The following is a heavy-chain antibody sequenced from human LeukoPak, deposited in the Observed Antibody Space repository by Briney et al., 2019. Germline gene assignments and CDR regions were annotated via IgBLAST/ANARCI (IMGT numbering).Heavy chain of an antibody. J-gene: IGHJ4*02. Sequence: GGSLRLSCAASGFTFSSYAMSWVRQAPGKGLEWVSAISGSGGSTYYADSVKGRFTISRDNSKNTLYLQMNSLRAEDTAVYYCAKDLGYCSGGSCLALDYWGQGTLVTVSP. CDR3: AKDLGYCSGGSCLALDY. V-gene: IGHV3-23*01. CDR2: ISGSGGST. D-gene: IGHD2-15*01. CDR1: GFTFSSYA.